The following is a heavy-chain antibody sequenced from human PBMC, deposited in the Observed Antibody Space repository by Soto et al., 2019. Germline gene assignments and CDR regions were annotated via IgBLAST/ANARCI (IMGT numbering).Heavy chain of an antibody. CDR3: ARDHHRYSGYDYVDY. V-gene: IGHV3-11*05. J-gene: IGHJ4*02. D-gene: IGHD5-12*01. CDR2: ISSSSSYT. Sequence: QVQLVESGGGLVKPGGSLRLSCAASGFTFSDYYMSWIRQAPGKGLEWVSYISSSSSYTKYADSVKGRFNISRDNAKNSLYLQMNNLRAEDAAVYYCARDHHRYSGYDYVDYWGQGTLVTVSS. CDR1: GFTFSDYY.